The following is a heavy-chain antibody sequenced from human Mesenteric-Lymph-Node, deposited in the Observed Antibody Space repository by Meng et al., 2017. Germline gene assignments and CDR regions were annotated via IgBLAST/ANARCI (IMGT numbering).Heavy chain of an antibody. J-gene: IGHJ3*02. CDR2: ISGSAGST. CDR1: GFTFSNYA. D-gene: IGHD1-26*01. CDR3: AKDYGSSRTDAFDI. V-gene: IGHV3-23*01. Sequence: GESLKISCAASGFTFSNYAMGWVRQAPGKGLEWVSGISGSAGSTYYADSVKGRFTISRDNAKNSLYLQMNSLRAEDMALYYCAKDYGSSRTDAFDIWGQGTMVTVSS.